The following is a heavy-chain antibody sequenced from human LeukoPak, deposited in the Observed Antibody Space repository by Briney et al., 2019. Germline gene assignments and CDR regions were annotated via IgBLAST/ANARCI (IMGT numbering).Heavy chain of an antibody. V-gene: IGHV3-23*01. J-gene: IGHJ4*02. Sequence: GGSLRLSCAASGFTFSSSAMTWVRQGPGKGLEWLSTITGSGDSTYFADSAKGRFTISRDNSNNTLYLQMNSLRVEDTAVYYCAKGRYSTSSAIDYWGQGTLVTVSS. CDR3: AKGRYSTSSAIDY. CDR1: GFTFSSSA. D-gene: IGHD6-6*01. CDR2: ITGSGDST.